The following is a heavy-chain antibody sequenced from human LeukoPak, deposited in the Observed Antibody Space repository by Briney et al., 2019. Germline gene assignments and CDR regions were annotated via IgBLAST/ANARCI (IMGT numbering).Heavy chain of an antibody. V-gene: IGHV3-15*07. D-gene: IGHD3-9*01. CDR3: ARDWYHAFDF. CDR1: GFTFSNTW. CDR2: IKSKTDGGTT. Sequence: GGSLRLSCAASGFTFSNTWMNWVRQAPGKGLEWVGHIKSKTDGGTTDYAAPVKGRFTISRDDSKDTLYLQMNSLRTEDTALYYCARDWYHAFDFWGQGTMVTVSS. J-gene: IGHJ3*01.